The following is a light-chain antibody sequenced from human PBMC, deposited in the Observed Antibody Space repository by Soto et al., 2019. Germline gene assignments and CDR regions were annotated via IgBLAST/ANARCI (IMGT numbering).Light chain of an antibody. CDR2: AVS. Sequence: EIVLTQSPGILSLSPGQRATIACGATRPVDSSYLAWYQQKPGQAPRLLIFAVSDRATGIPDRFSGSGSGTDFTLTISRLEPEDFAVYYCQQYVGSSRTFGQGTKVDNK. CDR1: RPVDSSY. CDR3: QQYVGSSRT. J-gene: IGKJ1*01. V-gene: IGKV3-20*01.